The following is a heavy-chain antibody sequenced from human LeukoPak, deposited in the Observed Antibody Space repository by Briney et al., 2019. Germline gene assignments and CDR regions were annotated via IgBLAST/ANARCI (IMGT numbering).Heavy chain of an antibody. D-gene: IGHD6-13*01. CDR2: IKQDSGEN. J-gene: IGHJ4*02. Sequence: GTLRLSCAASGFSISSYWLSWGRQPPAKGLEWVANIKQDSGENYYVDSVKSRFTISRDNAKNSLYLQMNSLRSDDTAVYFCASVGALSSSWLLYWGQGTLVTVSS. V-gene: IGHV3-7*01. CDR1: GFSISSYW. CDR3: ASVGALSSSWLLY.